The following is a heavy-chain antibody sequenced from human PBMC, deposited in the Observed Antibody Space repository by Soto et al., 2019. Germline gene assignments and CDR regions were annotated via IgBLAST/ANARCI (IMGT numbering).Heavy chain of an antibody. CDR1: GFTISDYG. Sequence: EVQLLASGGNSVQPGGSLKLSCAVSGFTISDYGVTWVRQPPGKGLYWVSGFSGSRGKTFYADSVRGRFTISREYSTNTVYLQMDSLGAEDTAVYYCVRWNGFGDFWGQGTLVTVSS. D-gene: IGHD1-1*01. V-gene: IGHV3-23*01. CDR3: VRWNGFGDF. J-gene: IGHJ4*02. CDR2: FSGSRGKT.